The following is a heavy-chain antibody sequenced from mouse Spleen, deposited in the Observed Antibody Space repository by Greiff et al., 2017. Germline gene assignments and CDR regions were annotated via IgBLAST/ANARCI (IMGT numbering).Heavy chain of an antibody. D-gene: IGHD2-10*02. CDR2: IHPNSGST. CDR1: GYTFTSYW. J-gene: IGHJ4*01. V-gene: IGHV1-64*01. CDR3: ARLRLGDAMDY. Sequence: QVQLQQPGAELVKPGASVKLSCKASGYTFTSYWMHWVKQRPGQGLEWIGMIHPNSGSTNYNEKFKSKATLTVDKSSSTAYMQLSSLTSEDSAVYYCARLRLGDAMDYWGQGTSGTGSS.